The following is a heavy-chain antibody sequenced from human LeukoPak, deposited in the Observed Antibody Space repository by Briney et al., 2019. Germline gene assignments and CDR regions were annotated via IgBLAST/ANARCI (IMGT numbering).Heavy chain of an antibody. V-gene: IGHV1-18*01. CDR3: ARFEASSGWLEDY. CDR1: GYVFSSYS. J-gene: IGHJ4*02. D-gene: IGHD6-19*01. Sequence: GASVKVSCKASGYVFSSYSISWVRQAPGQGLEWMGWISADSGNTNYAQMLQGRVTMTTDTSTSTAYMELRGLRSDDTAVYYCARFEASSGWLEDYWGQGTLVTVSS. CDR2: ISADSGNT.